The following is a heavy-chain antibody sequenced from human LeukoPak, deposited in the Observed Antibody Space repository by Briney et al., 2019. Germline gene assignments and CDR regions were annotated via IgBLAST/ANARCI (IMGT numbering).Heavy chain of an antibody. V-gene: IGHV3-66*01. J-gene: IGHJ4*02. CDR3: ARSPYYYDSSGYYLGLFDY. Sequence: GGSLRLSCEASGFAFNSYTITWVRQAPGKGLEWVSVIYSGGSTYYADSVKGRFTISRDNSKNTLYLQMNSLRAEDTAVYYCARSPYYYDSSGYYLGLFDYWGQGTLVTVSS. D-gene: IGHD3-22*01. CDR2: IYSGGST. CDR1: GFAFNSYT.